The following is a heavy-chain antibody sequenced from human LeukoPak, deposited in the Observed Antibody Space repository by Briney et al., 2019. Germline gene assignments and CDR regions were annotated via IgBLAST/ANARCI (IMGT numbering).Heavy chain of an antibody. D-gene: IGHD6-19*01. CDR1: GYTFTGYY. V-gene: IGHV1-2*02. CDR3: ARAAEQWLVGHAFDI. J-gene: IGHJ3*02. Sequence: GASVKVSCKASGYTFTGYYMHWVRQAPGQGLEWMGWINPNSGGTNYAQKFQGRVTMTRDTSISTAYMELSRLRSDDTAVYYCARAAEQWLVGHAFDIWGQGTMVTVSS. CDR2: INPNSGGT.